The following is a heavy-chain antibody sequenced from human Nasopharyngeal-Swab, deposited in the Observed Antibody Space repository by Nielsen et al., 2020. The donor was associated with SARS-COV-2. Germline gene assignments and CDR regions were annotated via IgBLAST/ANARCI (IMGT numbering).Heavy chain of an antibody. CDR3: AIPRGYSYGYSPPRY. J-gene: IGHJ4*02. CDR1: GGSFSGYY. CDR2: INHSGST. Sequence: SETLSLTCAVYGGSFSGYYWSWIRQPPGKGLEWIGEINHSGSTNYNPSLKGRVTISVDTSKNQFSLKLSSVTAADTAVYYCAIPRGYSYGYSPPRYWGQGTLVTVSS. V-gene: IGHV4-34*01. D-gene: IGHD5-18*01.